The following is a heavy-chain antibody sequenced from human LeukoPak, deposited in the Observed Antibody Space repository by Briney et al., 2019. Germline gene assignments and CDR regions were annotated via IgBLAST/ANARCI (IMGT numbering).Heavy chain of an antibody. Sequence: GGSLRLPCAASGFTFSTYTMAWVRQAPGGGLEWVSGIGGDGGGGTYYADSVKGRFAISRDNSKSTLYLQMNSLRAEDTAVYYCVKDFGRNLGGPGYWGRGTLVTVSS. V-gene: IGHV3-23*01. J-gene: IGHJ4*02. CDR1: GFTFSTYT. D-gene: IGHD3-10*01. CDR3: VKDFGRNLGGPGY. CDR2: IGGDGGGGT.